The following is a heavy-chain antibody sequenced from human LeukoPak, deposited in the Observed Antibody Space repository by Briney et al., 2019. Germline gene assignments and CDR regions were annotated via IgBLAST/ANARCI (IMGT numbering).Heavy chain of an antibody. CDR2: INSDGSST. CDR1: GFTFSSHW. V-gene: IGHV3-74*01. D-gene: IGHD2-8*02. J-gene: IGHJ4*02. Sequence: QPGGSLRLSCAASGFTFSSHWMHWVRQAPGKGLVWVSRINSDGSSTNYADSVKGRFTISRDNAKNTLYLQMNSLRAEDTAVYFCASLVLSPVGYWGQGTLVTVS. CDR3: ASLVLSPVGY.